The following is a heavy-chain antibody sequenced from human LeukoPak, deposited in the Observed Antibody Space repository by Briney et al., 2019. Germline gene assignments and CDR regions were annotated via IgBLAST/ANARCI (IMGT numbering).Heavy chain of an antibody. D-gene: IGHD4-17*01. CDR3: ARLTLRGYGDYGYFDY. V-gene: IGHV4-39*07. Sequence: SETLSLTCTVSGGSISSSSYYWGWIRQPPGKGLEWIGSIYYSGSTYYNPSLKSRVTISVDTSKNQFSLKLSSVTAADTAVYYCARLTLRGYGDYGYFDYWGQGTLVTVSS. J-gene: IGHJ4*02. CDR1: GGSISSSSYY. CDR2: IYYSGST.